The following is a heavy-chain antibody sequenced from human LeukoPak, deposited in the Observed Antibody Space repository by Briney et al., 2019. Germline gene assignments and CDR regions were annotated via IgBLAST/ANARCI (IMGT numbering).Heavy chain of an antibody. J-gene: IGHJ4*02. D-gene: IGHD3-22*01. Sequence: SETLSLTCVVYGGSFNGSFSGYYWSWIRQPPGKGLEWIGKINHSGSTDYNPSLESRVTISVDTSKNQLSLRLYSVTAADTAMYYCARVTSYYDSSGYYFDYWGQGTLVTVSS. CDR1: GGSFNGSFSGYY. CDR3: ARVTSYYDSSGYYFDY. V-gene: IGHV4-34*01. CDR2: INHSGST.